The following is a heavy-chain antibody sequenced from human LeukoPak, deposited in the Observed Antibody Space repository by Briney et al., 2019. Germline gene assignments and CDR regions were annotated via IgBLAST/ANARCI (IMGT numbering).Heavy chain of an antibody. CDR1: GFTFSSYG. CDR2: ISYDGSNK. J-gene: IGHJ6*02. CDR3: AKDDSRWNYYDSSGYYGLYYYGMDV. Sequence: GGSLRLSCAASGFTFSSYGMHWVRQAPGKGLEWVAVISYDGSNKYYADSVKGRFTISRDNSKNTLYLQMNRLRAEDTAVYYCAKDDSRWNYYDSSGYYGLYYYGMDVWGQGTTVTVSS. V-gene: IGHV3-30*18. D-gene: IGHD3-22*01.